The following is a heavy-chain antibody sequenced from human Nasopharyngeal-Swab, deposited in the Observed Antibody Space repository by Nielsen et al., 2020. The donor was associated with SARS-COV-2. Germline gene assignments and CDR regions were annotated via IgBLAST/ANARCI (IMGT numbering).Heavy chain of an antibody. CDR2: ISSSGSTI. D-gene: IGHD6-13*01. V-gene: IGHV3-48*04. J-gene: IGHJ4*02. CDR3: ARDGGSWYSFDY. Sequence: GESLKISCAASGFTFSSYAMSWVRQDPGKGLEWVSYISSSGSTIYYADSVKGRFTISRDNAKNSLYLQMNSLRAEDTAVYYCARDGGSWYSFDYWGQGTLVTVSS. CDR1: GFTFSSYA.